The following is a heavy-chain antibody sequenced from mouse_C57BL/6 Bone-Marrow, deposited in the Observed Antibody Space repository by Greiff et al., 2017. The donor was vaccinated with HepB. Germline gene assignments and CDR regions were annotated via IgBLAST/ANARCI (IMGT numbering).Heavy chain of an antibody. J-gene: IGHJ3*01. CDR2: ISSGGDYI. CDR1: GFTFSSYA. V-gene: IGHV5-9-1*02. CDR3: TRNPAYFLWFAY. D-gene: IGHD2-10*01. Sequence: EVKLEESGEGLVKPGGSLKLSCAASGFTFSSYAMSWVRQTPEKRLEWVAYISSGGDYIYYADTVKGRFTISRDNARNTLYLQMSSLKSEDTAMYYCTRNPAYFLWFAYWGQGTLVTVSA.